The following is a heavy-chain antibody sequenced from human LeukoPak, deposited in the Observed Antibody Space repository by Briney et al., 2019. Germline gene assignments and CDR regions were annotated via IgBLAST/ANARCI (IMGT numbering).Heavy chain of an antibody. CDR3: ARVGGYGSGSYMYMDV. Sequence: PSETLSLTCTVSGGPISSYYWSWIRQPPGKGLEWIGYIYYSGSTNYNPSLKSRVTISVDTSKNQFSLKLSSVTAADTAVYYCARVGGYGSGSYMYMDVWGKGTTVTVSS. V-gene: IGHV4-59*01. D-gene: IGHD3-10*01. CDR2: IYYSGST. CDR1: GGPISSYY. J-gene: IGHJ6*03.